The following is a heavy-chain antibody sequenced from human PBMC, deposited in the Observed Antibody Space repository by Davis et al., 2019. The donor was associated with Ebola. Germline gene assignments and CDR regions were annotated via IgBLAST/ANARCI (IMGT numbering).Heavy chain of an antibody. D-gene: IGHD3-3*01. CDR1: GFTFSSYS. J-gene: IGHJ4*02. Sequence: GESLKIFCAASGFTFSSYSMNWVRQAPGKGLEWVSYISSSSSTIYYADSVKGRFTISRDNAKNSLYLQMNSLRDEDTAVYYCARADYDFWSGYQYADYWGQGTLVTVSS. CDR2: ISSSSSTI. V-gene: IGHV3-48*02. CDR3: ARADYDFWSGYQYADY.